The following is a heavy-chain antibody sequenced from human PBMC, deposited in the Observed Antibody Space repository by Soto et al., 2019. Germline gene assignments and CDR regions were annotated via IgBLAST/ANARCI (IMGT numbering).Heavy chain of an antibody. D-gene: IGHD6-13*01. V-gene: IGHV3-23*01. CDR1: GFTFKNYD. CDR2: IIGSGGST. Sequence: GGSLRLSCVASGFTFKNYDMRWIRQAPGKGLEWVSGIIGSGGSTYYADSVKGRFTISRDNSKNTLYLQMNSLRAEDTAVYYCASRYSSSWYDSPTFLDYWGQGTLVTVSS. CDR3: ASRYSSSWYDSPTFLDY. J-gene: IGHJ4*02.